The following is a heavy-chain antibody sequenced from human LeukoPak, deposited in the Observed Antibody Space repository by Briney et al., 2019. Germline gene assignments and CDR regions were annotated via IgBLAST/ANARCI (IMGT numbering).Heavy chain of an antibody. J-gene: IGHJ4*02. D-gene: IGHD2-15*01. CDR1: GFTFSSYS. V-gene: IGHV3-21*01. Sequence: GGSLRLSCAASGFTFSSYSMNWVRQAPGKGLEWVSSISSSSSYIYYADSVKGRFTISRDNAKNSLYLQMNSMRDEDTAVYYCARMGVVVNDYWGQGTLVTVSS. CDR2: ISSSSSYI. CDR3: ARMGVVVNDY.